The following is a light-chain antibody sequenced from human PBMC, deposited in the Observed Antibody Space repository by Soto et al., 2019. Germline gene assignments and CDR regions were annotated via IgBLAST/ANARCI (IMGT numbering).Light chain of an antibody. J-gene: IGLJ2*01. CDR1: SGDVGGYNF. CDR2: DVS. Sequence: QSALTQPRSVSGSPGQSVTISCTGTSGDVGGYNFVSWYQQHPGKVPTLVIFDVSHRPSGVPDRFSGSKSGNTASLTISGLQAEDEADYYCCSYGGSYTWVFGGGTMVTVL. V-gene: IGLV2-11*01. CDR3: CSYGGSYTWV.